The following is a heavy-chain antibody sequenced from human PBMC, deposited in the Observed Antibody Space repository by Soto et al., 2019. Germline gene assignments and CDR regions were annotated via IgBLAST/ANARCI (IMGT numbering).Heavy chain of an antibody. J-gene: IGHJ4*02. V-gene: IGHV3-23*01. CDR2: INNNSGRK. CDR1: GFSFSSYT. Sequence: VGSLRPSCAASGFSFSSYTMNWVRQAPGKGLEWVSSINNNSGRKYYADSVKGRFTISRDNSKNTLFLQMNSLKAEDTAVYFCAKDGDYEYFDYWGQGTQVTVSS. CDR3: AKDGDYEYFDY. D-gene: IGHD3-22*01.